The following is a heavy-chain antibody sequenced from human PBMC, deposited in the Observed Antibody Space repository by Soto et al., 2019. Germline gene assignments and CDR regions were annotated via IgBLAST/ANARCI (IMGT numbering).Heavy chain of an antibody. V-gene: IGHV3-21*06. D-gene: IGHD3-9*01. CDR2: ISTSSSAI. CDR3: ARDGADYDILTGYYDYYYHGMDV. J-gene: IGHJ6*02. CDR1: GFAFRSYG. Sequence: GGSLRLSCVASGFAFRSYGMNWVRLAPGKGLEWVSSISTSSSAIYYTDSAKGRFTISRDNARNSLYLQMKSLRAEDTAVYFCARDGADYDILTGYYDYYYHGMDVWGQGTTVTVSS.